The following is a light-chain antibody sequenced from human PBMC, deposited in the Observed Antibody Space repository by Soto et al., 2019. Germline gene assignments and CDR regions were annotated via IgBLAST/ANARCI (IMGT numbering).Light chain of an antibody. Sequence: DIQMTQSPSPLPASLGDRVPLTSRASQSIDRWLAWYQQIPGKAPXXLIYHASSLETGVPSRFSGSGSGTEFTLTISSLQHDGFATYYCQHYNIYGTFGQGTKVDI. J-gene: IGKJ1*01. CDR3: QHYNIYGT. CDR2: HAS. V-gene: IGKV1-5*01. CDR1: QSIDRW.